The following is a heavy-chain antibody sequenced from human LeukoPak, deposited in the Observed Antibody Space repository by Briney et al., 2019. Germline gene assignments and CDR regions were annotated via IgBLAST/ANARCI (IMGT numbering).Heavy chain of an antibody. D-gene: IGHD5-12*01. Sequence: SETLSLTCTVSGDSISADTYYWGWIRQPPGKGLEWIGSIYSSGNTLYNPSLKSRASISVDRSKNQMSLKIRSVTAADTAVYYCARLSGFYWGQGTRVTVSS. V-gene: IGHV4-39*01. CDR2: IYSSGNT. CDR3: ARLSGFY. J-gene: IGHJ4*02. CDR1: GDSISADTYY.